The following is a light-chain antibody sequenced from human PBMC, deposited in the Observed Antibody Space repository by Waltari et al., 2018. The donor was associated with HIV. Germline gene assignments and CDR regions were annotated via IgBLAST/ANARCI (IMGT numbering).Light chain of an antibody. CDR2: DVS. CDR3: SSYTSSSTRV. V-gene: IGLV2-14*01. J-gene: IGLJ1*01. Sequence: QSALTQPASVSGSPGQSITISCTGTSSDAGDYNYVSWYQQHPGKAPKLIIYDVSNRPSGVSNRFSGSKSGNTASLTISGLQTEDEADYYCSSYTSSSTRVFGTGTKVTVL. CDR1: SSDAGDYNY.